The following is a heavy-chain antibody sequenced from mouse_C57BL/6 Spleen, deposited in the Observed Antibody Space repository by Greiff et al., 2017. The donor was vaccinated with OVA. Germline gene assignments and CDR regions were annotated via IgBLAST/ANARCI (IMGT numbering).Heavy chain of an antibody. CDR2: IHPNSGST. D-gene: IGHD3-2*02. Sequence: QVQLQQPGAELVKPGASVKLSCKASGYTFTSYWMHWVKQRPGQGLEWIGMIHPNSGSTNYNEKFKSKATLTVDKSSSTAYMQLSSLTSEDSAVYYCARRGYSSGYAMDYWGQGTSVTVSS. J-gene: IGHJ4*01. CDR1: GYTFTSYW. V-gene: IGHV1-64*01. CDR3: ARRGYSSGYAMDY.